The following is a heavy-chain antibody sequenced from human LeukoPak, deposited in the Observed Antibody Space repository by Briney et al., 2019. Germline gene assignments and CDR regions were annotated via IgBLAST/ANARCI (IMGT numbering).Heavy chain of an antibody. Sequence: PSETLSLTCTVSADSISSGGHYWSWIRQHPGKGLESIGFMRHSGSTSHNPSLKGRVAISVDASKNQFSLRLSSVTAADTAVYYWARGGNRFGGFYFDYWGQGSLVNVSS. V-gene: IGHV4-31*03. CDR2: MRHSGST. D-gene: IGHD3-10*01. J-gene: IGHJ4*02. CDR3: ARGGNRFGGFYFDY. CDR1: ADSISSGGHY.